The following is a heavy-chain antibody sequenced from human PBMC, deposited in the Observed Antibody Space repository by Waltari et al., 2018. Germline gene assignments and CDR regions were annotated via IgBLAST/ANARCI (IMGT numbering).Heavy chain of an antibody. V-gene: IGHV3-74*01. Sequence: EVQLVESGGGLVQPGGSLRLSCAASGFTFSSYWMHWVRQAPGKGLVWVSRINSDGSSTSYADSVKGRFTSSRDNAKNTLYLQMNSLRAEDTAVYYCARARQLANYYYFDYWGQGTLVTVSS. D-gene: IGHD6-6*01. CDR1: GFTFSSYW. CDR2: INSDGSST. CDR3: ARARQLANYYYFDY. J-gene: IGHJ4*02.